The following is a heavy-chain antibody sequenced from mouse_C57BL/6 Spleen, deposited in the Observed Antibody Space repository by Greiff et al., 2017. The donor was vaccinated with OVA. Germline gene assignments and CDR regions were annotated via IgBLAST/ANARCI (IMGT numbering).Heavy chain of an antibody. CDR2: INYDGSSI. CDR1: GFTFSDYY. Sequence: EVKLVESEGGLVQPGSSMKLSCTASGFTFSDYYMAWVRQVPEKGLEWVANINYDGSSIYYLDSLKSRFIISRDNAKNILYLQMSSLKSEDTATYYCARGVYYDYDEGEYYVDYWGQGTTLTVSS. CDR3: ARGVYYDYDEGEYYVDY. J-gene: IGHJ2*01. V-gene: IGHV5-16*01. D-gene: IGHD2-4*01.